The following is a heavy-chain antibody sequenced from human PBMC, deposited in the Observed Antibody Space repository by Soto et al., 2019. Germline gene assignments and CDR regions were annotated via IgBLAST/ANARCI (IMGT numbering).Heavy chain of an antibody. J-gene: IGHJ5*02. D-gene: IGHD6-19*01. CDR2: INHSGST. V-gene: IGHV4-34*01. Sequence: QVQLQQWGAGLLKPSETLSLTCAVYGGSFSGYYWSWIRQPPGKGLEWIGEINHSGSTNYNPSLKSRVTISVDTSKNQFSLKLSSVTAADTAVYYCAREHSSGWYGGWFDPWGQGTLVTVSS. CDR1: GGSFSGYY. CDR3: AREHSSGWYGGWFDP.